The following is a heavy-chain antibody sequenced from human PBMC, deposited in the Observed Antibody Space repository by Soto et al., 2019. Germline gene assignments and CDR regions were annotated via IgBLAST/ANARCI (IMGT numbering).Heavy chain of an antibody. CDR2: IIPIFGTA. CDR1: GGTFSSYA. J-gene: IGHJ5*02. V-gene: IGHV1-69*13. Sequence: GASVKVSCKASGGTFSSYAISWVRQAPGQGLEWMGGIIPIFGTANYAQKFQGRVTITADESTSTAYMELSSLRSEDTAVYYCARTPYIGYSNLYNWFDPWGQGTLVTVSS. D-gene: IGHD4-4*01. CDR3: ARTPYIGYSNLYNWFDP.